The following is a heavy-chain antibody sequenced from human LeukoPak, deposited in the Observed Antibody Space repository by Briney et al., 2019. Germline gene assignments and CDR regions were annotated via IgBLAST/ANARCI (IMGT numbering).Heavy chain of an antibody. CDR3: ARSRPEGKQQLGLFDY. CDR1: GYTFTSYY. J-gene: IGHJ4*02. CDR2: INPSGGST. V-gene: IGHV1-46*01. Sequence: GASVKVSCKASGYTFTSYYMHWVRQAPGQGLEWMGIINPSGGSTSYAQKFQGRVTMTRDTSTSTVYMELSSLRSEDTAVYYCARSRPEGKQQLGLFDYWGQGTLVTVSS. D-gene: IGHD6-13*01.